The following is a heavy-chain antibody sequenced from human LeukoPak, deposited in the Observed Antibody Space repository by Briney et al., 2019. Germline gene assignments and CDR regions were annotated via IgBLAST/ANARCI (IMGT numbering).Heavy chain of an antibody. Sequence: GGSLRLSCAASGFTFSDYYMSWIRQAPGKGLEWVSYISCSGSTIYYADSVKGRFTISRDNAKNSLYLQMNSLRAEDTAVYYCARDIVVVPAAIENGMDVWGQGTTVTVSS. CDR2: ISCSGSTI. J-gene: IGHJ6*02. D-gene: IGHD2-2*01. V-gene: IGHV3-11*01. CDR1: GFTFSDYY. CDR3: ARDIVVVPAAIENGMDV.